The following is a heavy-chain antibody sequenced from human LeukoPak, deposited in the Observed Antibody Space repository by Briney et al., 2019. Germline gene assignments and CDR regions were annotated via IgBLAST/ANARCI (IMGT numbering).Heavy chain of an antibody. CDR1: GFTFNSYG. V-gene: IGHV3-33*01. CDR3: ARARTTRGFDY. CDR2: IWYDGSKK. D-gene: IGHD4-17*01. J-gene: IGHJ4*02. Sequence: TGGSLRLSCAASGFTFNSYGIHWVRQAPGKGLEGVAFIWYDGSKKYYADSVKGRFTISRDNSKNTLYLQMNSLRAEDTAVYYCARARTTRGFDYWGQGTLVTVSS.